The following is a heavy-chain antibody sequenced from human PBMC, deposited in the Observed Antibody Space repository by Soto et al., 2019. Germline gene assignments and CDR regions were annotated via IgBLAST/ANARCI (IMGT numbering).Heavy chain of an antibody. CDR1: GGTFSSYA. CDR2: IIPIFGTA. Sequence: SVKVSCKASGGTFSSYAISWVRQAPGQGLEWMGGIIPIFGTANYAQKFQGRVTITADESTSTAYMELSSLRSEDTAVYYCARGGYSYGHGAYYYYGMDVWGQGTTVTVSS. CDR3: ARGGYSYGHGAYYYYGMDV. V-gene: IGHV1-69*13. J-gene: IGHJ6*02. D-gene: IGHD5-18*01.